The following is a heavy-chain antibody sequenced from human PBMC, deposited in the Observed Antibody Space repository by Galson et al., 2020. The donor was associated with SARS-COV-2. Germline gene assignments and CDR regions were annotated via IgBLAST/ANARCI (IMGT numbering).Heavy chain of an antibody. J-gene: IGHJ4*02. D-gene: IGHD3-10*01. CDR2: IDVGSGDT. CDR1: GFTYTSPA. Sequence: SVKVTFKASGFTYTSPAVQWVRQARGKRLEWVGWIDVGSGDTNYAQRFEERATITRDMSTSTAYIDPINLTSEDTAMYYCAAHPLGGEDDWGQGTLVTVSS. V-gene: IGHV1-58*01. CDR3: AAHPLGGEDD.